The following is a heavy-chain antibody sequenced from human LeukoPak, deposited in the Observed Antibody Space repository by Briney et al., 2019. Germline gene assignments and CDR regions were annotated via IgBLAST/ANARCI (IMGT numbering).Heavy chain of an antibody. J-gene: IGHJ5*02. D-gene: IGHD5-24*01. CDR1: GFTFSSYW. CDR2: IKGDGSEK. V-gene: IGHV3-7*01. CDR3: ARDEYRSRWLHP. Sequence: GGSLRLSCAASGFTFSSYWMSWFGLAPGKGLEWVANIKGDGSEKWYADSVKGRFTISRDNAQNSVHLQMNSLRAEGTAVYHCARDEYRSRWLHPWGQGTLVTVTS.